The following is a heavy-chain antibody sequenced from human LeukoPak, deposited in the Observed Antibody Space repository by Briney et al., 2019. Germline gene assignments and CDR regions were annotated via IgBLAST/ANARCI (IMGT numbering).Heavy chain of an antibody. CDR1: GFTFSTYA. V-gene: IGHV3-23*01. CDR2: ISGNAGVT. CDR3: VKDGSGSYYTYYFDY. Sequence: GGSLRLSCAASGFTFSTYAMNWVRQAPGKGLEWVSGISGNAGVTYYADSVKGRFTVSRDNSKNTLYLQMSSLRAEDTAVYYCVKDGSGSYYTYYFDYWGQGTLVTVSS. D-gene: IGHD3-10*01. J-gene: IGHJ4*02.